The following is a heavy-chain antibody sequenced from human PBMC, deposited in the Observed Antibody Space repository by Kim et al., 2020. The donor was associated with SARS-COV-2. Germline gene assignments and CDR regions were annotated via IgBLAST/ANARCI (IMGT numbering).Heavy chain of an antibody. CDR3: ARSGILTGHLDY. J-gene: IGHJ4*02. V-gene: IGHV4-31*03. CDR1: GGSISSGGYY. D-gene: IGHD3-9*01. CDR2: IYYSGST. Sequence: SETLSLTCTVSGGSISSGGYYWSWIRQHPGKGLEWIGYIYYSGSTYYNPSLKSRVTISVDTSKNQFSLKLSSVTAADTAVYYCARSGILTGHLDYWGQGTLVTVSS.